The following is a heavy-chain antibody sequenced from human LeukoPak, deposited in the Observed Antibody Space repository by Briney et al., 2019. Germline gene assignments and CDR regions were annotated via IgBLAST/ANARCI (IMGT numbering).Heavy chain of an antibody. V-gene: IGHV3-30*03. J-gene: IGHJ5*02. Sequence: GGSLRLSCAASGFTFSSYGMHWVRQAPGKGLEWVAVISYDGSNKYYADSVKGRFTISRDNSKNTLYLQMNSLRAEDTAVYYCARMVLKATENWFDPWGQGTLVTVSS. D-gene: IGHD4/OR15-4a*01. CDR3: ARMVLKATENWFDP. CDR2: ISYDGSNK. CDR1: GFTFSSYG.